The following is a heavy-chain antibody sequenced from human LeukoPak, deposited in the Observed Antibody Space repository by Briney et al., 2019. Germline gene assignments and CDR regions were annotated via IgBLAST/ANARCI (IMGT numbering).Heavy chain of an antibody. CDR3: ARAGYCSSTSCHTGFDP. D-gene: IGHD2-2*01. J-gene: IGHJ5*02. V-gene: IGHV4-34*01. CDR2: INHSGST. CDR1: GGSFSGYY. Sequence: SETLSLTCAVYGGSFSGYYWSWIRQPPGKGLAWIGEINHSGSTNYNPSLKSRVTISVDTSKNQFSLKLSSVTAADTAVYYCARAGYCSSTSCHTGFDPWGQGTLVTVSS.